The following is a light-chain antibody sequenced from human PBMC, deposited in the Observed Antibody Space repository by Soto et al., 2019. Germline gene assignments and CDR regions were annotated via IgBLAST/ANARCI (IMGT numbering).Light chain of an antibody. Sequence: DIQMTQSPSTLSASVGDRVTITCRASQRINNWLAWYQQKPGKAPKLLIYEASSLLSGVPSRFSGSGSGTEFTLTISSLQPDDFADYYCQQYDSDSSTFGQGTKLDI. CDR1: QRINNW. CDR3: QQYDSDSST. V-gene: IGKV1-5*03. J-gene: IGKJ2*01. CDR2: EAS.